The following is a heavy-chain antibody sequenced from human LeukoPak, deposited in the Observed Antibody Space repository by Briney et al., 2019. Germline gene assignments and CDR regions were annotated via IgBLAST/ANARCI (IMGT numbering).Heavy chain of an antibody. V-gene: IGHV3-23*01. J-gene: IGHJ4*02. CDR3: AKARWAPTYYDY. CDR2: ISGSGGST. CDR1: GFTFSSYA. Sequence: GGSLRLSCAASGFTFSSYAMSWVRQAPGKGLEWVSAISGSGGSTYYADSVKGRFTISGDNSKNTLYLQMNSLRAEDTAVYYCAKARWAPTYYDYWGQGTLVTVSS. D-gene: IGHD4-23*01.